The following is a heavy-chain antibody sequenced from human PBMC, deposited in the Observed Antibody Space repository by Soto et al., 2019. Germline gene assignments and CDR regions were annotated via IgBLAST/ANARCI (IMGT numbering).Heavy chain of an antibody. Sequence: GGSLRLSCEASGFTFSSYVMHWVRQAPGKGLEWVALISYDGSNKYYADSVKGRFTISRGNSKKTLYLQMNSLRTEDTAVYSCAREPAREITYYYYGIDVWGQGTSVTVSS. J-gene: IGHJ6*02. CDR2: ISYDGSNK. V-gene: IGHV3-30-3*01. D-gene: IGHD3-16*01. CDR1: GFTFSSYV. CDR3: AREPAREITYYYYGIDV.